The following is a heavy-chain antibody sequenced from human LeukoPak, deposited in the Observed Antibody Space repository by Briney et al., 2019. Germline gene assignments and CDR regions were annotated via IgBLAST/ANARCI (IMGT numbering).Heavy chain of an antibody. V-gene: IGHV3-53*01. CDR3: AGGTDFWSGYCFDS. Sequence: GGSLRLSCDASGFTVSGNYMSWVRQAPGKGLEWVSGIYSGGDIAYADSVKGRFTISSDTSQDKLYLHMNSLRVEDTAVYYCAGGTDFWSGYCFDSWGQGTLVTVS. CDR1: GFTVSGNY. D-gene: IGHD3-3*01. J-gene: IGHJ4*02. CDR2: IYSGGDI.